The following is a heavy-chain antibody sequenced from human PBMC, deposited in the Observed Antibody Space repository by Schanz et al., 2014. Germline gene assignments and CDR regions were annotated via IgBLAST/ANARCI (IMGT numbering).Heavy chain of an antibody. D-gene: IGHD2-2*01. Sequence: QVQLQESGPALVKPSETLSLTCTVSGGSISSEYWSWIRQPAGKGLEWIGYMHYSGSTNYNPSLKSRVPISLDTSKTQFSRKLSSVTAADTAVYYCARRYCGPTGCYSGAVYAMHAWGQGTTVTVSS. CDR1: GGSISSEY. J-gene: IGHJ6*02. CDR3: ARRYCGPTGCYSGAVYAMHA. V-gene: IGHV4-59*08. CDR2: MHYSGST.